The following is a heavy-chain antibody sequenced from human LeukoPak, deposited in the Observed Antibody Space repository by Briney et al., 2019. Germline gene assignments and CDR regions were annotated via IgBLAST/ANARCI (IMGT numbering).Heavy chain of an antibody. D-gene: IGHD6-6*01. CDR1: GFTFSNYW. V-gene: IGHV3-7*03. J-gene: IGHJ4*02. CDR2: VKQDGSTK. Sequence: GGSLRLSCAASGFTFSNYWMSWVRQAPGKGLEWVANVKQDGSTKYYVDSVKGRFTISRDNAKNSLYLQVNSLRAEDTAVYYCVRIGYSSSSFDYWGQGTLVIVSS. CDR3: VRIGYSSSSFDY.